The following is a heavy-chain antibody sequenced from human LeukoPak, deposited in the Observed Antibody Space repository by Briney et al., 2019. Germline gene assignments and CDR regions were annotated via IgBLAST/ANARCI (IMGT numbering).Heavy chain of an antibody. CDR1: GYTFTSYD. V-gene: IGHV1-8*01. CDR2: MNPNSGNT. CDR3: ARVYPTIFGVAVYYYYGMDV. D-gene: IGHD3-3*01. Sequence: ASVKVSCKASGYTFTSYDINWVRQATGQGLEWMGWMNPNSGNTGYAQKFQGRVTMTRNTSISTAYVELSSLRSEDTAVYYCARVYPTIFGVAVYYYYGMDVWGQGTTVTVSS. J-gene: IGHJ6*02.